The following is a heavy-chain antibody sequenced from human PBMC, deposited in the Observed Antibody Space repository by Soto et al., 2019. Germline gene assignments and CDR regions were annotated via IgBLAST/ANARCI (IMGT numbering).Heavy chain of an antibody. D-gene: IGHD6-13*01. J-gene: IGHJ4*02. Sequence: ESGGGLVQPGGSLRLSCAASGFTFSSYAMHWVRQAPGKGLEYVSAISSNGGSTYYANSVKGRFTISRDNSKNTLYLQMGSLRAEDMAVYYCARISSSSWYFDYWGQGTLVTVSS. CDR3: ARISSSSWYFDY. CDR1: GFTFSSYA. CDR2: ISSNGGST. V-gene: IGHV3-64*01.